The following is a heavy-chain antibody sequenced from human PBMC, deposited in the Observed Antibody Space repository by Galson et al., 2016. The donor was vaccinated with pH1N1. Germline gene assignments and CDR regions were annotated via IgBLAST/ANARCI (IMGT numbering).Heavy chain of an antibody. V-gene: IGHV3-23*01. CDR2: IGGGGDRT. J-gene: IGHJ4*02. CDR1: GFTFSNYA. Sequence: SLRLSCAASGFTFSNYAMSWVRQAAGRGLEWVSTIGGGGDRTYYTDSVKGRFTISRDNSKDTLYLQMNSLRAEDTALYFCAKDQSQWEFLKDYRGQGTLVTVSS. D-gene: IGHD1-26*01. CDR3: AKDQSQWEFLKDY.